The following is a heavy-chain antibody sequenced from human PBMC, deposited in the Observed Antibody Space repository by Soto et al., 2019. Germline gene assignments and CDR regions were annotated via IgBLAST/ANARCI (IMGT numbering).Heavy chain of an antibody. CDR2: MSTSGADI. CDR1: EYSFSSFE. Sequence: QLVESGGAWIQTGGSMRLSCIGSEYSFSSFEMNWFRQAPGKGLEWVSYMSTSGADIKYADSVKGRFTVSRDNSKNSLFLQMDSLRADDTAIYYCARTLGNWYFDLWGRGTLVTVSS. D-gene: IGHD7-27*01. CDR3: ARTLGNWYFDL. J-gene: IGHJ2*01. V-gene: IGHV3-48*03.